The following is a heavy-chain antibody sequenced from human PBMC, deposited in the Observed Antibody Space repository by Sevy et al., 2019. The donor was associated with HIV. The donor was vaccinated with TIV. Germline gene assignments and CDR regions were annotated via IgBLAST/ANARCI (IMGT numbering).Heavy chain of an antibody. J-gene: IGHJ4*02. V-gene: IGHV3-30-3*01. D-gene: IGHD6-13*01. Sequence: GGSLRLSCAASGFTFSSYAMHWVRQAPGKGLEWVAVISYDGSNKYYADSVKGRFTISRDNSKNTLYLQMNSLRAEDTAVYYCAREAAAGNYYFDYWCQGTLVTVSS. CDR1: GFTFSSYA. CDR2: ISYDGSNK. CDR3: AREAAAGNYYFDY.